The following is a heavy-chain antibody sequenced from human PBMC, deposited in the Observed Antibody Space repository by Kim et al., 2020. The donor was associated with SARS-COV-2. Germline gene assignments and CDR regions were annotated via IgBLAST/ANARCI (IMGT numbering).Heavy chain of an antibody. Sequence: GGSLRLSCAASGFTFSSYAMSWVRQAAGKGLEWVSSISGNGDSTYYADSVKGRFTISRDNSKNTLYLEMNSLRAEDTAVYYCAKDHVSPVILVVVTWYDYWGQGTQVTVPS. CDR3: AKDHVSPVILVVVTWYDY. CDR2: ISGNGDST. CDR1: GFTFSSYA. V-gene: IGHV3-23*01. D-gene: IGHD3-22*01. J-gene: IGHJ4*02.